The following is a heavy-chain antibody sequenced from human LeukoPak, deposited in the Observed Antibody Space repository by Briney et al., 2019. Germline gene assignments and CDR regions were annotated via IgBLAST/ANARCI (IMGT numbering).Heavy chain of an antibody. CDR1: GGSISSYY. CDR3: ARGREKYYGSGSYGY. J-gene: IGHJ4*02. Sequence: SETLCLTCTVSGGSISSYYWTWIRQPPGKGLEWIGYIHYSGSTNYNPSLKSRVTISVDTSKNQFSLNLSSVTAADTAVYYCARGREKYYGSGSYGYWGQGILVTVSS. V-gene: IGHV4-59*01. D-gene: IGHD3-10*01. CDR2: IHYSGST.